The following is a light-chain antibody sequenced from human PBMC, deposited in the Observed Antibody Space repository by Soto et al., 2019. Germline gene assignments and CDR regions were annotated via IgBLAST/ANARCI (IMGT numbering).Light chain of an antibody. J-gene: IGKJ1*01. CDR1: QTVSSTY. Sequence: EIVLTQSPATLSVSPGERATLSCRASQTVSSTYLAWYQQKPGQAPRLLIYGASSRATGIPDRFSGTVSGTDFTLTISSLQSEDFAVYYCQQYNNWPPETFGQGTKVDIK. V-gene: IGKV3D-15*01. CDR3: QQYNNWPPET. CDR2: GAS.